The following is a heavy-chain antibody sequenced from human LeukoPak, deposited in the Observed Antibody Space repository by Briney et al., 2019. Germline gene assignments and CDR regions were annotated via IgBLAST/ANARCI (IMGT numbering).Heavy chain of an antibody. Sequence: PSETLSLTCAVYGGSFSGYYWSWIRQPPGKGLEWIGEINHSGSTNYNPSLKSRVTISVDTSKNQFSLKLSSVTAADTAVYYCARGYGGNFEFDYWGQGTLVTVSS. J-gene: IGHJ4*02. D-gene: IGHD4-23*01. CDR2: INHSGST. CDR1: GGSFSGYY. CDR3: ARGYGGNFEFDY. V-gene: IGHV4-34*01.